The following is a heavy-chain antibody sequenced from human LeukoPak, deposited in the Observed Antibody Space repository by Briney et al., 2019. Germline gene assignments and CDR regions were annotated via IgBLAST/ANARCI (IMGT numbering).Heavy chain of an antibody. Sequence: ASVKVSCKATGYTFSRHYIHWIRQAPGQGPEWMGIINPSDGSTNYAPKFQGRVTMTTDTSTSTVYMDLSGLRSEDTAVYYCVREGGGLGYFDSWGQGTLATVSS. D-gene: IGHD3-16*01. CDR2: INPSDGST. J-gene: IGHJ4*02. V-gene: IGHV1-46*01. CDR1: GYTFSRHY. CDR3: VREGGGLGYFDS.